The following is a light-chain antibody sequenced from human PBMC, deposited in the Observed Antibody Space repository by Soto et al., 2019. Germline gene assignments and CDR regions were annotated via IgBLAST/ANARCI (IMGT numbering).Light chain of an antibody. CDR2: VNSGGSH. CDR1: SWRSNYA. Sequence: QSVLTQSPSASASLGASVKLTCTLSSWRSNYAIAWHQQQPEKGPRYLMKVNSGGSHIKGDGIPDRFSGSSSGAERYLFISSLQSEDEADYYCQTWGTGSAIVVFGGGTQLTVL. V-gene: IGLV4-69*01. J-gene: IGLJ7*01. CDR3: QTWGTGSAIVV.